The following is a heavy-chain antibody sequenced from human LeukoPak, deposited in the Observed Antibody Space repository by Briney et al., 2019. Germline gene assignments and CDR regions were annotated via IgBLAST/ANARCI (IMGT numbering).Heavy chain of an antibody. CDR1: DGSISSSTYY. V-gene: IGHV4-39*02. CDR2: IYYGVTT. D-gene: IGHD3-10*01. CDR3: ARSLNLDTYDSGSYYSN. Sequence: PWETLSLTCTVSDGSISSSTYYWAWIRQPPGKGLEWIGSIYYGVTTYYNPSLKSRVTISVDTSKNHFSLKLSSVTAADTAVYYCARSLNLDTYDSGSYYSNWGQGTLVTVSS. J-gene: IGHJ4*02.